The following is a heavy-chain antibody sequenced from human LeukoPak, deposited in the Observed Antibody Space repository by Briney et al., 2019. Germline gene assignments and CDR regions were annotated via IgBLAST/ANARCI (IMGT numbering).Heavy chain of an antibody. CDR2: IFYSGST. CDR3: ARRVTGYSSSWYPPSYYYMDV. D-gene: IGHD6-13*01. V-gene: IGHV4-39*07. Sequence: SETLSLTCTVSSGSISTSNYYWGWVRQPPGKALEWIGNIFYSGSTYYSPSLKSRVTISLDTSKNQFSLKLSSVTAADTAVYHCARRVTGYSSSWYPPSYYYMDVWGKGTTVTISS. CDR1: SGSISTSNYY. J-gene: IGHJ6*03.